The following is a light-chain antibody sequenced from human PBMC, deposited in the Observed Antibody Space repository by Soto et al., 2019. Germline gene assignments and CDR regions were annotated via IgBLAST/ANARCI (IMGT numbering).Light chain of an antibody. CDR1: QGIRND. V-gene: IGKV1-39*01. Sequence: IQMTQSPSSLSASVGDRVTITCRASQGIRNDLGWYQQKPGKAPKLLIFAASTLQSGVPSRFSGGGSGTDFSLTISSLQPEDFATYYCQQSYSTPPTFGQGTKVDIK. J-gene: IGKJ1*01. CDR2: AAS. CDR3: QQSYSTPPT.